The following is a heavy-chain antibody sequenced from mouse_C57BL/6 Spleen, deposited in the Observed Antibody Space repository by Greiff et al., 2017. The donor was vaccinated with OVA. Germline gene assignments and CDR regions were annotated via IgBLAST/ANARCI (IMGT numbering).Heavy chain of an antibody. CDR3: ARDYGSKGYAMDY. CDR2: ISSGGSYT. Sequence: DVKLVESGGDLVKPGGSLKLSCAASGFTFSSYGMSWVRQTPDKRLEWVATISSGGSYTYYPDSVKGRFTISRDNAKNTLYLQMSSLKSEDTAMYYCARDYGSKGYAMDYWGQGTSVTVSS. V-gene: IGHV5-6*02. D-gene: IGHD1-1*01. J-gene: IGHJ4*01. CDR1: GFTFSSYG.